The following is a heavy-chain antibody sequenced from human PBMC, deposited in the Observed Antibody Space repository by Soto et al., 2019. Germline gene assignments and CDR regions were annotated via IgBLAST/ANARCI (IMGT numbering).Heavy chain of an antibody. CDR2: ISGSGDST. V-gene: IGHV3-23*01. Sequence: PGGSLRLSCAASGFTFSSYAMSWVRQAPGKGLGWVSGISGSGDSTYYADPVKGRFTISRDNAKNSLYLQMNSLRAEDTAVYYCARGWPYFDYWGQGTLVTVSS. CDR1: GFTFSSYA. J-gene: IGHJ4*02. CDR3: ARGWPYFDY.